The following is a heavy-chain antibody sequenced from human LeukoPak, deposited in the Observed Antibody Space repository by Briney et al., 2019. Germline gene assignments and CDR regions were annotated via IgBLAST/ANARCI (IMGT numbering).Heavy chain of an antibody. CDR1: GGSISSSSYY. J-gene: IGHJ6*03. CDR2: IYYSGST. V-gene: IGHV4-39*07. Sequence: SETLSLTCTVSGGSISSSSYYWGWIRQPPGKGLEWIGSIYYSGSTYYNPSLKSRVTISVDTSKNQFSLKLSSVTAADTAVYYCARATVTTWYMDVWGKGTTVTVSS. D-gene: IGHD4-17*01. CDR3: ARATVTTWYMDV.